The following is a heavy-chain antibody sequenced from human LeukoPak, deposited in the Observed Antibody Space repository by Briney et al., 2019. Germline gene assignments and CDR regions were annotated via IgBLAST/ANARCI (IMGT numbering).Heavy chain of an antibody. D-gene: IGHD3-22*01. J-gene: IGHJ4*02. V-gene: IGHV5-51*01. Sequence: GESLKISCKGSGYSFTSYWIGWVRQMPGKGLEWMGITYPGDSDTRYSPSFQGQVTISADKSISTAYLQWSSLKASDTAMYYCARLHYYDSSGPTSDFDYWGQGTLVTVSS. CDR3: ARLHYYDSSGPTSDFDY. CDR1: GYSFTSYW. CDR2: TYPGDSDT.